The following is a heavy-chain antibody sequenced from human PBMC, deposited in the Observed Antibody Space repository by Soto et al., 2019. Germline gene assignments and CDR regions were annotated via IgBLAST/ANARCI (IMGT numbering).Heavy chain of an antibody. CDR3: ARDRASTIFGVVPYGYYYGMDV. CDR2: IYSGGST. Sequence: QSGGSLRLSCAASGFTVSSNYMSWVRQAPGKGLEWVSVIYSGGSTYYADSVKGRFTISRDNSKDTLYLQMNSLRAEDTAVYYCARDRASTIFGVVPYGYYYGMDVWGQGTTVTVSS. J-gene: IGHJ6*02. CDR1: GFTVSSNY. D-gene: IGHD3-3*01. V-gene: IGHV3-53*01.